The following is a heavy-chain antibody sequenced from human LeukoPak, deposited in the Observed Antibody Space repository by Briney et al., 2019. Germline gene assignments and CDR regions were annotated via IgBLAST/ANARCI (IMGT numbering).Heavy chain of an antibody. D-gene: IGHD6-13*01. V-gene: IGHV4-39*07. CDR1: GGSISSSSYY. Sequence: PSETLSLTCTVSGGSISSSSYYWGWIRQPPGKGLEWIGSIYYSGSTYYNPSLKSRVTISVDTSKNQFSLKLSSVTATDTAVYYCAREIAAAGTRAFDIWGQGTMVTVSS. J-gene: IGHJ3*02. CDR2: IYYSGST. CDR3: AREIAAAGTRAFDI.